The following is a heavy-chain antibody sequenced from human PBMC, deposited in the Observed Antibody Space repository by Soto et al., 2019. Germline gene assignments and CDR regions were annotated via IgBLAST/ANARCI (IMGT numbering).Heavy chain of an antibody. J-gene: IGHJ3*02. V-gene: IGHV4-59*01. Sequence: SETLSLTCTFSGGSISSYYWSWIRQPPGKGLEWIGYIYYSGSTNYNPSLKSRVTISVDTSKNQFSLKLSSVTAADTAVYYCASDDSHDAFDIWGQGTMVTVSS. CDR2: IYYSGST. CDR3: ASDDSHDAFDI. CDR1: GGSISSYY. D-gene: IGHD3-22*01.